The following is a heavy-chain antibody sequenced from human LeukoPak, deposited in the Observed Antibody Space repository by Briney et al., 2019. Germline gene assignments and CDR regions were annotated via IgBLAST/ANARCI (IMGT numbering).Heavy chain of an antibody. J-gene: IGHJ4*02. CDR3: AKYTVRVGAFDY. CDR2: IAYDGSSK. D-gene: IGHD1-26*01. CDR1: GFDFGTSA. V-gene: IGHV3-30-3*02. Sequence: PGRSLRLSCVGSGFDFGTSAIHWVRQAPGKGLEWVAVIAYDGSSKYYADSVKGRFTISRDNSKSTMYLQLNSLTADDTAVYYCAKYTVRVGAFDYWGQGTLVTVSS.